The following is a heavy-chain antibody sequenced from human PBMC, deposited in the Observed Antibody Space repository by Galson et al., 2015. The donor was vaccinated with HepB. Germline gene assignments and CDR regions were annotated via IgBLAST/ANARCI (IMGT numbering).Heavy chain of an antibody. CDR2: ITPFFGTS. Sequence: SVKVSCKASGGTFSNYAISWVRQAPGQGLEWMGGITPFFGTSNYAQKLQGRVTITGDRSTSTAYMEMSSLRSEDTATYYCARAGLGASGAFDIWGQGTMVTISS. CDR3: ARAGLGASGAFDI. V-gene: IGHV1-69*06. CDR1: GGTFSNYA. J-gene: IGHJ3*02. D-gene: IGHD3-10*01.